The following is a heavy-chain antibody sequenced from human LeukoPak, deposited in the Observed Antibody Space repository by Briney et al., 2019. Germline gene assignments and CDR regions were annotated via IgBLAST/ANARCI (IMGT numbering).Heavy chain of an antibody. J-gene: IGHJ3*02. CDR1: GDSMSTSTYY. CDR2: VYYSGTT. CDR3: ASSSRRFGGYAGAFDI. V-gene: IGHV4-39*01. Sequence: PSETLSLTCNVSGDSMSTSTYYWGWIRQPPGKGLECIGTVYYSGTTYYNPSPKSRIAISVDTFNKQVSLKVSSVTATDTAVYYCASSSRRFGGYAGAFDIWGQGATVTVSS. D-gene: IGHD5-12*01.